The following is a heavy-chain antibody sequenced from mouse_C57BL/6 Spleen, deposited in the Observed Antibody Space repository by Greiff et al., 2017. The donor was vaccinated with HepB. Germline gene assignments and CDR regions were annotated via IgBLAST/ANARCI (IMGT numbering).Heavy chain of an antibody. J-gene: IGHJ2*01. CDR2: IYPGDGDT. CDR1: GYAFSSSW. CDR3: ARSDYYGSSSYYFDY. Sequence: VQLQQSGPELVKPGASVKISCKASGYAFSSSWMNWVKQRPGKGLEWIGRIYPGDGDTNYNGKFKGKATLTADKSSSTAYMQLSSLTSEDSAVYFCARSDYYGSSSYYFDYWGQGTTLTVSS. D-gene: IGHD1-1*01. V-gene: IGHV1-82*01.